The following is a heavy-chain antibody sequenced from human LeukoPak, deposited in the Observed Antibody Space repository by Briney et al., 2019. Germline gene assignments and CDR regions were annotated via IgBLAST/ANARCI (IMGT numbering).Heavy chain of an antibody. CDR2: MNPNSGNT. CDR3: VRDKRGAAAADDPFDI. Sequence: ASVKVSSKASGYTFTSCDFNWVRQATGQGLEWMGWMNPNSGNTGYAQKFQGRVTMTRDTSISTAYMELSSLRVEDSAVYYCVRDKRGAAAADDPFDIWGQGTMVTVSS. J-gene: IGHJ3*02. D-gene: IGHD6-13*01. CDR1: GYTFTSCD. V-gene: IGHV1-8*01.